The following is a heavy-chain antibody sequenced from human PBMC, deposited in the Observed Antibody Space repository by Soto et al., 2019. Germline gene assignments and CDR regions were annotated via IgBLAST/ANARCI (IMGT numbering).Heavy chain of an antibody. Sequence: ASVKVSCKASGYTFTSYAMHWVRQAPGQRLEWMGWINAGNGNTKYSQKFQGRVTITRDTSASTAYMELSSLRSEDTAVYYCASHYVWGSYRHDAFDIWGQGTMVTVSS. V-gene: IGHV1-3*01. J-gene: IGHJ3*02. D-gene: IGHD3-16*02. CDR3: ASHYVWGSYRHDAFDI. CDR2: INAGNGNT. CDR1: GYTFTSYA.